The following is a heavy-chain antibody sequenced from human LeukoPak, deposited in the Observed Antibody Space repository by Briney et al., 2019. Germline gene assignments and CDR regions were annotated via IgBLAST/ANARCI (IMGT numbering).Heavy chain of an antibody. CDR2: ISDSGDNT. V-gene: IGHV3-23*01. CDR1: GFSFSSYG. CDR3: AKDLEDIVASHWDYFDY. J-gene: IGHJ4*02. Sequence: GGSLRLSCAASGFSFSSYGMSWVRQAPGKGLEWVSGISDSGDNTYYADSVKGRFTISRDNSKNTLYLQVNSLRAEDTAIYYCAKDLEDIVASHWDYFDYWGQGTLVTVSS. D-gene: IGHD5-12*01.